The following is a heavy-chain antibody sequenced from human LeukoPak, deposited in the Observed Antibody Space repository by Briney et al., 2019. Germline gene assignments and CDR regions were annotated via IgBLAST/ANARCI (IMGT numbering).Heavy chain of an antibody. CDR2: IYTSGST. CDR3: ARRRRYCSGGSCYFQRYYFDY. J-gene: IGHJ4*02. CDR1: GGSISYFY. V-gene: IGHV4-4*07. Sequence: PSETLSLTCTVSGGSISYFYWSWIRQPAGKGLEWIGRIYTSGSTNYNPSLKSRVTMSVDTSKKQFSLKLSSVTAADTAVYYCARRRRYCSGGSCYFQRYYFDYWGQGTLVTVSS. D-gene: IGHD2-15*01.